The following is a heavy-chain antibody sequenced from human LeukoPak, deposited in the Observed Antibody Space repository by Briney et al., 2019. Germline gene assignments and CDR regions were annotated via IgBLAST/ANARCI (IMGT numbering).Heavy chain of an antibody. Sequence: SETLSLTCTVSGVSINSYYWSWIRQPPGKGLEWIGYIYYSENTNYNSSLKSRVTISEDTSKNQFSLKLTSVTAADTAVYYCAGGNFYDSRGHPYHFHFWGQGTLVPVSS. V-gene: IGHV4-59*01. J-gene: IGHJ4*02. CDR2: IYYSENT. D-gene: IGHD3-22*01. CDR3: AGGNFYDSRGHPYHFHF. CDR1: GVSINSYY.